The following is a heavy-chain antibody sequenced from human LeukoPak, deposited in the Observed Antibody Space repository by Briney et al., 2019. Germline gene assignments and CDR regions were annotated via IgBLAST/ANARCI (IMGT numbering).Heavy chain of an antibody. J-gene: IGHJ5*02. D-gene: IGHD6-13*01. CDR1: GFTFSSYW. CDR2: IKQDGSEK. Sequence: GGSLRLSCAASGFTFSSYWMSWVRQAPGKGLEWVANIKQDGSEKYYADSVKGRFTISRDNSKNTLYLQINSLRAEDTAVYYCARPIGYSSSWPPHDPWGQGTLVTVSS. CDR3: ARPIGYSSSWPPHDP. V-gene: IGHV3-7*01.